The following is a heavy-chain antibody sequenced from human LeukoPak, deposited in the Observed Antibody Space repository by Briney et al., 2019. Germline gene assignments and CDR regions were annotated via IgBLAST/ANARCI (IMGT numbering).Heavy chain of an antibody. Sequence: WASVKVSCKASGYTFTGYYMHWVRQAPGQGLEWMGWINPNSGGTNYAQKFQGRVTMTRDTSISTAYMELSRLRSDDTAVYYCARDAGVYYGSGSQWWFDPWGQGTLVTVSS. J-gene: IGHJ5*02. CDR2: INPNSGGT. CDR1: GYTFTGYY. V-gene: IGHV1-2*02. CDR3: ARDAGVYYGSGSQWWFDP. D-gene: IGHD3-10*01.